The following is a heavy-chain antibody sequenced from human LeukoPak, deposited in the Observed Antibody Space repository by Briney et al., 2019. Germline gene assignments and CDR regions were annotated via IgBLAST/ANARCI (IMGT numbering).Heavy chain of an antibody. CDR2: ISGSGA. D-gene: IGHD6-13*01. CDR3: AKAYSSSSRSAFDY. CDR1: GFTFSTYS. Sequence: PGGSLRLSCAASGFTFSTYSMSWVRQAPGKGLEWVSAISGSGAYYADSVKGRFTISRDNSMNTLYLQMNSLRAEDTAMYYCAKAYSSSSRSAFDYWGHGILVTVSS. V-gene: IGHV3-23*01. J-gene: IGHJ4*01.